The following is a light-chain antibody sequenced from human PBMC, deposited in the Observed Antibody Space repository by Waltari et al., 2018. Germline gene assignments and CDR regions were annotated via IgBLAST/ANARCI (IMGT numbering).Light chain of an antibody. CDR1: SGHSSYI. Sequence: QPVLTQSSSASASLGSSVKLTRTLSSGHSSYIIAWHQQQPGKAPRYLMKLEGSGSYNKGSGVPDRFSGSSSGADCYLTISNLQSEDEADYYCETWDSNTVVFGGGTKLTVL. V-gene: IGLV4-60*03. J-gene: IGLJ2*01. CDR2: LEGSGSY. CDR3: ETWDSNTVV.